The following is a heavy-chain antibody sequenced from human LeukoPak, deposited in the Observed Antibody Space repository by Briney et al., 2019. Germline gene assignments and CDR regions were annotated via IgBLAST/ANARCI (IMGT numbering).Heavy chain of an antibody. D-gene: IGHD6-19*01. J-gene: IGHJ6*03. Sequence: PSETLSLTCAVYGGSFSGYYWSWIRQPPGKGLEWIGEINHSRSTNYNPSLKSRVTISVDTSKNQFSLKLSSVTAADTAVYYCARHGVNSGWYYYYYYMDVWGKGTTVTISS. V-gene: IGHV4-34*01. CDR2: INHSRST. CDR1: GGSFSGYY. CDR3: ARHGVNSGWYYYYYYMDV.